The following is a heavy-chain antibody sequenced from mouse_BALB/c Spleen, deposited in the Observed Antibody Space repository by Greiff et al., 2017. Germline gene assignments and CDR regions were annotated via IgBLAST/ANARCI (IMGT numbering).Heavy chain of an antibody. D-gene: IGHD1-1*01. CDR3: AKTYGSPYWYFDV. Sequence: VQLQQSGPSLVQPSQSLSITCTVSGFSLTSYGVHWVRQSPGKGLEWLGVIWRGGSTDYNAAFMSRLSITKDNSKSQVFFKMNSLQADDTAIYYCAKTYGSPYWYFDVWGAGTTVTVSS. J-gene: IGHJ1*01. CDR1: GFSLTSYG. V-gene: IGHV2-5-1*01. CDR2: IWRGGST.